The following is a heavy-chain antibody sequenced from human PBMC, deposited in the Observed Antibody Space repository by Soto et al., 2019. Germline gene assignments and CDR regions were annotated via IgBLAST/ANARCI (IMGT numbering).Heavy chain of an antibody. Sequence: PGGSLRLSCAASGFTFSSYGMHWVRQAPGKGLEWVAVISYDGRNKYYADAVKGRFTISRDNSKNTLYLQMSSLRAEDTAVYYCVKDGSSGSFDFWGRGTMVTVSS. CDR3: VKDGSSGSFDF. CDR2: ISYDGRNK. J-gene: IGHJ3*01. D-gene: IGHD6-19*01. CDR1: GFTFSSYG. V-gene: IGHV3-30*18.